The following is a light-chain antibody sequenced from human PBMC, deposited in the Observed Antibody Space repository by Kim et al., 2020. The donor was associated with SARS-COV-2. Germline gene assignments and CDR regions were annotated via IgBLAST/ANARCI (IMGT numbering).Light chain of an antibody. CDR3: QQYTKWPPYT. CDR1: QSVSSN. J-gene: IGKJ2*01. Sequence: EIVMTQSPATLSVSPGERATLSCRASQSVSSNLAWYQQKPGQAPRLLMYGASTRATGIPARFSGSGSGTEFTLTISSLQSEDFAVYYCQQYTKWPPYTFGQGTKVDIK. CDR2: GAS. V-gene: IGKV3-15*01.